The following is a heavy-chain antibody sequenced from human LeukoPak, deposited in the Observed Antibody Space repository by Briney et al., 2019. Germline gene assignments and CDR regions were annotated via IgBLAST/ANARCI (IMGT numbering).Heavy chain of an antibody. J-gene: IGHJ3*02. CDR3: ARRGGYCSSTSCSFGAFDI. CDR1: GFTVSSNY. D-gene: IGHD2-2*01. CDR2: IYSGGST. Sequence: TGGSLRLSRAASGFTVSSNYMSWVRQAPGKGLEWVSVIYSGGSTYYADSVKGRFTISRDNSKNTLYLQMNSLRAEDTAVYYCARRGGYCSSTSCSFGAFDIWGQGTVVTVSS. V-gene: IGHV3-53*01.